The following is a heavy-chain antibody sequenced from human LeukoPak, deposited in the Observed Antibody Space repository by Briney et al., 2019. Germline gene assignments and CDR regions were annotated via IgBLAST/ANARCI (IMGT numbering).Heavy chain of an antibody. CDR1: GFTFSSYA. D-gene: IGHD3-3*01. CDR2: ISGSGGST. J-gene: IGHJ4*02. Sequence: PEGSLRLSCAASGFTFSSYAMSWVRQAPGKGLEWVSAISGSGGSTYYADSVKGRFTISRDNSKNTLYLQMNSLRAEDTAVYYCAKDNFGVVIQYFDYWGQGTLVTVSS. V-gene: IGHV3-23*01. CDR3: AKDNFGVVIQYFDY.